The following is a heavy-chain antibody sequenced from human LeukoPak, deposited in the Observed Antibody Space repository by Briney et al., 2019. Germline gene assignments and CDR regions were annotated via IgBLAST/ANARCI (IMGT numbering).Heavy chain of an antibody. CDR1: GFNFIDYS. D-gene: IGHD2-2*01. CDR3: AKDRRPRQLYYFDY. J-gene: IGHJ4*02. Sequence: GGSLRLSCAASGFNFIDYSMNWVRQAPGKGLEWISYIGISSGNTKYADSVKGRFTISRDNSKNTLYLQMNSLRAEDTAVYYCAKDRRPRQLYYFDYWGQGTLVTVSS. CDR2: IGISSGNT. V-gene: IGHV3-48*01.